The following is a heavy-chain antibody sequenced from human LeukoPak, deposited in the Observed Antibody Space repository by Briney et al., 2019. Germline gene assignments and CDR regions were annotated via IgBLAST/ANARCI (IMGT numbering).Heavy chain of an antibody. Sequence: GGSLRLSCAASGFTFSSYSMNWVRQAPGKGLEWVSFISSSSSYIYYADSVKGRFTISRDNAKNSLYLQMNSLRAEDTAVYYCASRITIFGVDILGENAFDIWGQGTMVTVSS. CDR3: ASRITIFGVDILGENAFDI. CDR1: GFTFSSYS. J-gene: IGHJ3*02. D-gene: IGHD3-3*01. CDR2: ISSSSSYI. V-gene: IGHV3-21*01.